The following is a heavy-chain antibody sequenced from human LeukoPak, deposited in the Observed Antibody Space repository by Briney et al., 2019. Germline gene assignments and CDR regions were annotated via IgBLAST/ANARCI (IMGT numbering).Heavy chain of an antibody. V-gene: IGHV4-61*02. CDR2: IYTSGST. Sequence: PSETLSLTCTVSGGSISSGSYYWSWIRQPAGKGLEWIERIYTSGSTSYNPSLKSRVSISVDTAKNQFCLKLSSVTAADTAVYYCARDLRYCDWLSPRMDYYYGMDVWGHGTTVTVSS. CDR1: GGSISSGSYY. D-gene: IGHD3-9*01. CDR3: ARDLRYCDWLSPRMDYYYGMDV. J-gene: IGHJ6*02.